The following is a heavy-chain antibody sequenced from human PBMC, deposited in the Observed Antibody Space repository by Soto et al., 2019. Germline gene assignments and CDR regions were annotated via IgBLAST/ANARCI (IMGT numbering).Heavy chain of an antibody. J-gene: IGHJ3*02. CDR1: GFTFSTYG. Sequence: EVQLLESGGTVVQPGGSLRLSCAASGFTFSTYGVSWVRQAPGKGLEWVSSISGSGYNTFYADSVKGRFTISRDNSNNTVHLLMNNLRADDTALYYCVKQLFSLIVVADAFDIWGQGTMVTVSS. CDR3: VKQLFSLIVVADAFDI. CDR2: ISGSGYNT. D-gene: IGHD3-22*01. V-gene: IGHV3-23*01.